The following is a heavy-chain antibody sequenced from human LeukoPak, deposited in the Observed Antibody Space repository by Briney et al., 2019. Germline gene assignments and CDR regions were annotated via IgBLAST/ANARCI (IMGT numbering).Heavy chain of an antibody. CDR1: GFPFSSFA. Sequence: GGSLRLSCAAPGFPFSSFAMSWVRQAPGKGLEWVSSISGGGDNTYFADSVKGRFTISRDNSKNTLFLQMVSLRAEDTAVYYCAKFEGALLGNYYMDVWGKGTTVTVSS. V-gene: IGHV3-23*01. J-gene: IGHJ6*03. CDR2: ISGGGDNT. CDR3: AKFEGALLGNYYMDV.